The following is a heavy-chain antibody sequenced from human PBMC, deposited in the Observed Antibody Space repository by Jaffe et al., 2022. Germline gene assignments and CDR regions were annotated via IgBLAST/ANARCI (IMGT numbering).Heavy chain of an antibody. CDR1: GFTFDDYA. D-gene: IGHD6-13*01. V-gene: IGHV3-9*01. Sequence: EVQLVESGGGLVQPGRSLRLSCAASGFTFDDYAMHWVRQAPGKGLEWVSGISWNSGSIGYADSVKGRFTISRDNAKNSLYLQMNSLRAEDTALYYCAKGSSWYVFPSSIPDDYARMNFDYWGQGTLVTVSS. CDR2: ISWNSGSI. J-gene: IGHJ4*02. CDR3: AKGSSWYVFPSSIPDDYARMNFDY.